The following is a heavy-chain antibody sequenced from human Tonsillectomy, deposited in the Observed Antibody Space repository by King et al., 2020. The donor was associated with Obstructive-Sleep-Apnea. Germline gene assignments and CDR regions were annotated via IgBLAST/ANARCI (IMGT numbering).Heavy chain of an antibody. Sequence: VQLVESGGGLVQPGGSLRLSCAASGFTFSSYAMSWVRQAPGKGLEWVSAISGSGGSTYYADSVKGLFTISRDNSKNTLYLQMNSLRAEDTAVYYCAKLPYYDILTGYYIPYYFDYWGQGTLVTVSS. V-gene: IGHV3-23*04. CDR2: ISGSGGST. J-gene: IGHJ4*02. D-gene: IGHD3-9*01. CDR3: AKLPYYDILTGYYIPYYFDY. CDR1: GFTFSSYA.